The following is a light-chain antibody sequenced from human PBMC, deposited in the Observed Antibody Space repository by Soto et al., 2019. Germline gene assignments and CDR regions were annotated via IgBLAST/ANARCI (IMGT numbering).Light chain of an antibody. J-gene: IGLJ2*01. CDR3: SSHAGGQNVV. V-gene: IGLV2-14*01. Sequence: QSALTQPASVSGSPGQSITISCTGTSSDVGGYNSVSWYQHHPGKAPQLMIYEVSNRPSGVSNRFSGSKSGNTASLTISGLQAEDEAEYYCSSHAGGQNVVFGGGTKLTVL. CDR2: EVS. CDR1: SSDVGGYNS.